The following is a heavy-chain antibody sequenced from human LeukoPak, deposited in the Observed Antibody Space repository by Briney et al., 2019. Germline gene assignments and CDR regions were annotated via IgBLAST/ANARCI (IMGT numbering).Heavy chain of an antibody. J-gene: IGHJ4*02. CDR1: GFIFSSNY. D-gene: IGHD4-17*01. V-gene: IGHV3-53*01. Sequence: GGSLRLSCAASGFIFSSNYMTWVRQAPGKGLEWVSIIYSDYSGGITYYADSVKGRFTISRDNSKNMLYLQMNSLRAEDTAVYSCARGTVTAPDYWGQGTLVTVSS. CDR2: IYSDYSGGIT. CDR3: ARGTVTAPDY.